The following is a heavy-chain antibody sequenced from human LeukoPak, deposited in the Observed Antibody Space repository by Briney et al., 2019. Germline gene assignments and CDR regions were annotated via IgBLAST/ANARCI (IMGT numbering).Heavy chain of an antibody. CDR2: IIPILGIA. J-gene: IGHJ6*02. CDR1: EGTFSSYA. CDR3: ARSPYSSSWKLPGMDV. Sequence: SVKVSCKASEGTFSSYAISWVRQAPGQGLEWMGRIIPILGIANYAQKFQGRVTITADKSTSTAYMELSSLRSEDTAVYYCARSPYSSSWKLPGMDVWGQGTTVTVSS. V-gene: IGHV1-69*04. D-gene: IGHD6-13*01.